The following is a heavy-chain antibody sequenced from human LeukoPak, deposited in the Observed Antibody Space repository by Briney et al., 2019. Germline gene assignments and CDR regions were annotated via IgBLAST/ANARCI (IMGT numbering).Heavy chain of an antibody. Sequence: TGGSLTLSCAASVYTFSTYWMTWVRQAPGKGPEWVANIKEDGSPTYYVDPVKGRYTISRDNAKKSLYLQMNSLRAEDTAVYYCARDSPGYLAYDSWGEGTLVTVSS. J-gene: IGHJ4*02. CDR3: ARDSPGYLAYDS. CDR2: IKEDGSPT. D-gene: IGHD1-1*01. CDR1: VYTFSTYW. V-gene: IGHV3-7*04.